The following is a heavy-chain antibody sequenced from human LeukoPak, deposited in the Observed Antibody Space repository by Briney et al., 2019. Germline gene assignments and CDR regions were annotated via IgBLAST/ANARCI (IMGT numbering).Heavy chain of an antibody. CDR1: GFAFSSYA. J-gene: IGHJ4*02. Sequence: GGSLRLSCAASGFAFSSYAMSWVRQAPGKGLEWVSAISGSGGSTYYADSVKGRFTISRDNSKNTLYLQMNSLRAEDTAVYYCAKDRSGWYSFDYWGQGTLVTVSS. CDR3: AKDRSGWYSFDY. CDR2: ISGSGGST. V-gene: IGHV3-23*01. D-gene: IGHD6-19*01.